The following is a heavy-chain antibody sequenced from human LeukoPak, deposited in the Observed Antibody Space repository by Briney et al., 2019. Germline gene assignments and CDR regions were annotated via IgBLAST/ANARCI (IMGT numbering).Heavy chain of an antibody. Sequence: GGSLRLSCAASGFTFSNAWMSWVRQAPGKGLEWVGRIKSKTDGGTTDYAAPVKGRFTISRDDSKNTLYLQMNSLKTEDTAVYYCAKGGYSNGRYYYYYMDVWGEGTTVTVSS. CDR3: AKGGYSNGRYYYYYMDV. CDR2: IKSKTDGGTT. V-gene: IGHV3-15*01. CDR1: GFTFSNAW. J-gene: IGHJ6*03. D-gene: IGHD5-18*01.